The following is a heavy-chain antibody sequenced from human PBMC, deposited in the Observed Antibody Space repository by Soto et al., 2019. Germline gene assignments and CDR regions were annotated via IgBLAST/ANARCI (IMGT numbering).Heavy chain of an antibody. CDR1: GYIFTSYD. CDR3: ARGEYSSSSVLYYYYYYMDV. Sequence: ASVKVSCKASGYIFTSYDINWVRQATGQGLEWMGWMNPNSGNTGYAQKFQGRVTMTRNTSISTAYMELSSLRSEDTAVYYCARGEYSSSSVLYYYYYYMDVWGKGTTVTVSS. V-gene: IGHV1-8*01. CDR2: MNPNSGNT. D-gene: IGHD6-6*01. J-gene: IGHJ6*03.